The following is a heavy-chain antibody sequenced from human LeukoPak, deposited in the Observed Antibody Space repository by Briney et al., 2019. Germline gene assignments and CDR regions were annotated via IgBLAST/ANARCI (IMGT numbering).Heavy chain of an antibody. D-gene: IGHD3-22*01. CDR1: GYTFNGYY. V-gene: IGHV1-2*02. J-gene: IGHJ3*02. CDR2: INPNNGGT. CDR3: ARPRYYYDSSGYYEDDAFDI. Sequence: ASVKVSCKSSGYTFNGYYMHWVRQAPGQGLEWMGWINPNNGGTKYAQKFQGRVTMTRDTSISTAYMELSRLRSDDTAVYYCARPRYYYDSSGYYEDDAFDIWGQGTMVTVSS.